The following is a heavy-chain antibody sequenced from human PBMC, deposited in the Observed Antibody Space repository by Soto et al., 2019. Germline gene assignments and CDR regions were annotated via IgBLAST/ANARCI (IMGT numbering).Heavy chain of an antibody. CDR2: IKSDGRNT. V-gene: IGHV3-30*18. D-gene: IGHD3-3*01. J-gene: IGHJ5*02. CDR1: GFTFRSYG. CDR3: SKPRSSLEVPPFGP. Sequence: QVKLVESGGGVVQSGRSRRLSCAASGFTFRSYGMHWVRQSPGKGLEWVAVIKSDGRNTDYADSVKGRFFISRDNTRNMLYLPKNRLRADDTAGYYCSKPRSSLEVPPFGPWGQGTLVTGSS.